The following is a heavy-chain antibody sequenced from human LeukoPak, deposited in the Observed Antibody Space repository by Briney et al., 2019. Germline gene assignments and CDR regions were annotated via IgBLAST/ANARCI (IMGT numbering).Heavy chain of an antibody. D-gene: IGHD2/OR15-2a*01. CDR2: ISSSGSTI. Sequence: GGSLRLSCAASGFTFSSYEMNWVRQAPGKGLEWVSYISSSGSTIYYADSVKGRFTSSRDNAKNSGYLEMNSLGAEDTAVYYCATNLIGAGEYFRQWGQGTLVTVSS. V-gene: IGHV3-48*03. CDR1: GFTFSSYE. CDR3: ATNLIGAGEYFRQ. J-gene: IGHJ1*01.